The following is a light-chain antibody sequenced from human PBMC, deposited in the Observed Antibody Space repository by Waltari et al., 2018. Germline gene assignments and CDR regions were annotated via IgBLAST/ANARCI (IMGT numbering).Light chain of an antibody. CDR1: TIGGKS. Sequence: SYVVTQPPSVSVAPGKTASITCGGNTIGGKSVHWYQQRPGQAPVLVIYDDISRPSGIPERFSGSNSGDTATLTITGVEAGDEADYSCQVWDGNTDQYVFGTGTKVTVL. CDR2: DDI. V-gene: IGLV3-21*04. J-gene: IGLJ1*01. CDR3: QVWDGNTDQYV.